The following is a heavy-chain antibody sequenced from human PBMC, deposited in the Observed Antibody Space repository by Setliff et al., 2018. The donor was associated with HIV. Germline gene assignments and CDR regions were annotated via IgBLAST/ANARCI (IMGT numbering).Heavy chain of an antibody. Sequence: GGSLRLFCAASGVTFSTYAMTWVRQAPGKGLEWVSGISGGGGSTYYADSVKCRFTISRDNVKNTLYLQMNSLRAEDTAVYYCAKDRNRFYYDSSGYPDYWGQGTLVTVSS. CDR3: AKDRNRFYYDSSGYPDY. CDR2: ISGGGGST. J-gene: IGHJ4*02. D-gene: IGHD3-22*01. V-gene: IGHV3-23*01. CDR1: GVTFSTYA.